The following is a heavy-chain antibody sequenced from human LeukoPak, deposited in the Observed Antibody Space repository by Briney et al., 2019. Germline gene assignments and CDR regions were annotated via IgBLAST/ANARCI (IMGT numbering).Heavy chain of an antibody. Sequence: TGGSLRLSCAASGFTFNNYGMHWVRQAPGKGLEWVAIISYDGSNTYYADSVKGRFTISRDNSKNTLYLQMNSLRAEDTAVYYCARDPGYCFDYWGQGTLVTVSS. V-gene: IGHV3-30*03. CDR2: ISYDGSNT. CDR1: GFTFNNYG. D-gene: IGHD3-10*01. J-gene: IGHJ4*02. CDR3: ARDPGYCFDY.